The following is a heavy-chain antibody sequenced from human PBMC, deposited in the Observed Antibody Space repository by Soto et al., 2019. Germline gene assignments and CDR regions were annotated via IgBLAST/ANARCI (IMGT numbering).Heavy chain of an antibody. V-gene: IGHV4-59*01. CDR3: ARGGYNYVGY. Sequence: SETLSLTRTVSGGSISSYYWSWIRQPPGKGLEWIGYIYYSGSTNYNPSLKSRVTISVDTSKNQFSLKLSSVTAADTAVYYCARGGYNYVGYWGQGTLVTVSS. CDR1: GGSISSYY. J-gene: IGHJ4*02. D-gene: IGHD5-12*01. CDR2: IYYSGST.